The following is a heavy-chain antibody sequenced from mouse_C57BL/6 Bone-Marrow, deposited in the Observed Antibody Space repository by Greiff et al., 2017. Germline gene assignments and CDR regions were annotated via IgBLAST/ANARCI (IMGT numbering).Heavy chain of an antibody. CDR1: GYTFTSYG. V-gene: IGHV1-81*01. CDR3: ARRDLELGLAY. Sequence: VKLQESGAELARPGASVKLSCKASGYTFTSYGISWVKQRTGQGLEWIGDIYPRSGNTYYNEKFKGKATLTADKSSSTAYMELRSLTSEDSAVYFCARRDLELGLAYWGQGTTLTVSS. D-gene: IGHD4-1*01. J-gene: IGHJ2*01. CDR2: IYPRSGNT.